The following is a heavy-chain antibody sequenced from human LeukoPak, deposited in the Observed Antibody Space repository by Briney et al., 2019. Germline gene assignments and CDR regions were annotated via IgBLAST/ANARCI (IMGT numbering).Heavy chain of an antibody. CDR2: ISSSSSYI. CDR1: GFTFSSYS. CDR3: ASGIEQWLGRYNDY. J-gene: IGHJ4*02. V-gene: IGHV3-21*01. D-gene: IGHD6-19*01. Sequence: GGSLRLSCAASGFTFSSYSMNWVRQAPGKGLEWVSSISSSSSYIYYADSVKGRFTISRDNAKNSLYLQMNSLRAEDTAVYYCASGIEQWLGRYNDYWGQGTLVTVSS.